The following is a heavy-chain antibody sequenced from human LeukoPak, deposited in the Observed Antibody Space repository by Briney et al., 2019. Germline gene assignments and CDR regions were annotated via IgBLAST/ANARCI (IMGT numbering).Heavy chain of an antibody. J-gene: IGHJ4*02. CDR1: GFTFSSYG. CDR3: AGEAGSGSFVLDY. CDR2: IRYDGSNK. Sequence: PGGSLRLSCAASGFTFSSYGMHWVRQAPGKGREWVAFIRYDGSNKYYADSVKGRFTISRDNSKNTLYLQMNSLRAEDTAVYYCAGEAGSGSFVLDYWGQGTLVTVSS. D-gene: IGHD3-10*01. V-gene: IGHV3-30*02.